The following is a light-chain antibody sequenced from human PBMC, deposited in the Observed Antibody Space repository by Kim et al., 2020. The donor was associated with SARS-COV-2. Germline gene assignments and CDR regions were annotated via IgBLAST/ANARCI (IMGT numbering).Light chain of an antibody. Sequence: ASVGDRVTITCQASQDISNYLNWYKQKPGKAPKLLIYDASNLKTGVPSRFSGSGSGTDFTFTISSLQPEDIATYYCQHYDSLPPYTFGQGTKLEI. J-gene: IGKJ2*01. CDR1: QDISNY. CDR3: QHYDSLPPYT. V-gene: IGKV1-33*01. CDR2: DAS.